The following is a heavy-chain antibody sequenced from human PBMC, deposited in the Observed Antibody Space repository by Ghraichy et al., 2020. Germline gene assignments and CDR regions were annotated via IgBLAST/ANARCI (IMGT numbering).Heavy chain of an antibody. CDR1: GFTFSDYG. D-gene: IGHD6-13*01. Sequence: GGSLRLSCEASGFTFSDYGMHWVRQAPGKGLEWVAVILYGRNLKYYADSVKGRFTISRDNSKNTLYMQMNILRAEDTAMYYCAKDRYSSSWYRPVDYWGQGTLVTVSS. J-gene: IGHJ4*02. V-gene: IGHV3-30*18. CDR2: ILYGRNLK. CDR3: AKDRYSSSWYRPVDY.